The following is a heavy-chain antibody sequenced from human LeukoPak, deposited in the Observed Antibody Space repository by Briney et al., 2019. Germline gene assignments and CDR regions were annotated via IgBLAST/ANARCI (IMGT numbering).Heavy chain of an antibody. J-gene: IGHJ4*02. CDR3: ARNGYYDSSGYYYFDY. V-gene: IGHV1-69*13. CDR2: IIPIFGTA. Sequence: SVKVSCKASGGTFSSYAISWVRQAPGQGLEWMGGIIPIFGTADYAQKFQGRVTITADESTSTAYMELSSLRSEDTAVYYCARNGYYDSSGYYYFDYWGQGTLVTVSS. D-gene: IGHD3-22*01. CDR1: GGTFSSYA.